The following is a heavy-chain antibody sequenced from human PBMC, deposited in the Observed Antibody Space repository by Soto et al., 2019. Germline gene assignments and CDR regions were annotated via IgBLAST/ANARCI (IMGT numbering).Heavy chain of an antibody. Sequence: SETLSLTCAVYGGSFSGYYWSWIRQPPGKGLEWIGEINHSGSTNYNPSLKSRVTISVDTSKNQFSLKLSSVTAADTAVYYCARGGYDRYNWFDPWGQGTLVTVSS. CDR2: INHSGST. CDR3: ARGGYDRYNWFDP. CDR1: GGSFSGYY. J-gene: IGHJ5*02. V-gene: IGHV4-34*01. D-gene: IGHD3-3*01.